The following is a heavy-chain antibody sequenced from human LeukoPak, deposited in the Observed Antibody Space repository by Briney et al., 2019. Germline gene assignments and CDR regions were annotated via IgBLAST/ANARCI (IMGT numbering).Heavy chain of an antibody. CDR2: INHSGST. Sequence: NPSGTLSLTCVVYGVSFSGYYWSWIRQPPGKGLEWIGEINHSGSTNYNPSLKSRVTISVDTSKNQFSLKLRSVTAADTAVYYCARTRWLQSLFDYWGQGTLVTVSS. CDR1: GVSFSGYY. D-gene: IGHD5-24*01. V-gene: IGHV4-34*01. CDR3: ARTRWLQSLFDY. J-gene: IGHJ4*02.